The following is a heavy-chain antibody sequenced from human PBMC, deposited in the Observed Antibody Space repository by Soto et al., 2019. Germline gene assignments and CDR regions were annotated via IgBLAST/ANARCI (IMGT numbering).Heavy chain of an antibody. CDR1: GFTFSDYY. V-gene: IGHV3-11*01. CDR3: ARDRGSGWSPSRYGMDV. CDR2: ISSSGSTI. Sequence: GGSLRLACAASGFTFSDYYMSWIRQAPGKGLEWVSYISSSGSTIYYADSVKGRFTISRDNAKNSLYLQMNSLRAEDTAVYYCARDRGSGWSPSRYGMDVWGQGTTVTAP. J-gene: IGHJ6*02. D-gene: IGHD6-19*01.